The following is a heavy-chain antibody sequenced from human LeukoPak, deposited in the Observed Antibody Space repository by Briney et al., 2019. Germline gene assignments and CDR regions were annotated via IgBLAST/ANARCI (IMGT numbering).Heavy chain of an antibody. D-gene: IGHD3-10*01. CDR2: IYHSGST. CDR1: GYSISSGYY. J-gene: IGHJ5*02. CDR3: ARQHPPPLVLLWFGELFSASHNWFDP. Sequence: SETLSLTCTVSGYSISSGYYWGWIRQPPGKGLEWIGSIYHSGSTYYNPSLKSRVTISVDTSKNQFSLKLSSVTAADTAVYYCARQHPPPLVLLWFGELFSASHNWFDPWGQGTLVTVSS. V-gene: IGHV4-38-2*02.